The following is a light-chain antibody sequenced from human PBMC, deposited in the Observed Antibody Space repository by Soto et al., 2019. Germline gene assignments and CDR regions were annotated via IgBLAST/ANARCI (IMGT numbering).Light chain of an antibody. Sequence: EIVMTQSPATLSVSPGERATLSCRASQSVSSNLAWYQQKPGQAPRLLIYGASTRATDIPARFSGSGSGTEFPLTISSLQSEDFAVYYCQQYNNWPIFTFGPGNKVDIK. CDR3: QQYNNWPIFT. V-gene: IGKV3-15*01. CDR2: GAS. CDR1: QSVSSN. J-gene: IGKJ3*01.